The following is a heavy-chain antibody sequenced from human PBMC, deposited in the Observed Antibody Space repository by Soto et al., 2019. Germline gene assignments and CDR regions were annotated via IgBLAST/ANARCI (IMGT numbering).Heavy chain of an antibody. CDR1: GYTFTSYA. D-gene: IGHD6-6*01. CDR2: INAGNGNT. V-gene: IGHV1-3*01. J-gene: IGHJ5*02. CDR3: ARDGPRGSSNWFDP. Sequence: ASVKVSCKASGYTFTSYAMHWVRQAPGQRLEWMGWINAGNGNTKYSQKFQGRVTMTRDTSTSTVYMELSSLRSEDTAVYYCARDGPRGSSNWFDPWGQGTLVTVSS.